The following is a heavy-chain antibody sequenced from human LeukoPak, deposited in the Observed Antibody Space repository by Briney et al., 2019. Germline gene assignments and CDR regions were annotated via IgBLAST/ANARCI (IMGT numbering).Heavy chain of an antibody. CDR1: GLTFRNYG. V-gene: IGHV3-33*03. J-gene: IGHJ2*01. Sequence: PGTPLRLSCVASGLTFRNYGFHWVRQAPGKGLEWVAIIYSGGGTTKYYAESVKGRFTITRDDSRDTLYLQMNSLRAEDTAVYYGVVILVPGGVWHFDLWGRGILAVVS. CDR3: VVILVPGGVWHFDL. D-gene: IGHD2-2*01. CDR2: IYSGGGTTK.